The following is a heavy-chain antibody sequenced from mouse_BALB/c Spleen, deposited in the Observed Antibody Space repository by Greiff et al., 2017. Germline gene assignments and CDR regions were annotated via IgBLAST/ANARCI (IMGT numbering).Heavy chain of an antibody. CDR1: GFTFSDYY. J-gene: IGHJ4*01. Sequence: EVKVVESGGGLVKPGGSLKLSCAASGFTFSDYYMYWVRQTPEKRLEWVATISDGGSYTYYPDSVKGRFTISRDNAKNNLYLQMSSLKSEDTAMYYCARGRYYAMDYWGQGTSVTVSS. V-gene: IGHV5-4*02. CDR2: ISDGGSYT. CDR3: ARGRYYAMDY.